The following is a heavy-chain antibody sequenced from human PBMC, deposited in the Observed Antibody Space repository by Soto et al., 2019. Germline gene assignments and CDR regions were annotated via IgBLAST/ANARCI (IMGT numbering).Heavy chain of an antibody. CDR3: AKDLRYYVQAVAGTSLGY. J-gene: IGHJ4*02. CDR1: GFTFSSYG. Sequence: GGSLRFSCAASGFTFSSYGMHWVRQAPGKGLEWVAVISYDGSNKYYADSVKGRFTISRDNSKNTLYLQMNSLRAEDTAVYYCAKDLRYYVQAVAGTSLGYWGQGTLVTVSS. D-gene: IGHD6-19*01. CDR2: ISYDGSNK. V-gene: IGHV3-30*18.